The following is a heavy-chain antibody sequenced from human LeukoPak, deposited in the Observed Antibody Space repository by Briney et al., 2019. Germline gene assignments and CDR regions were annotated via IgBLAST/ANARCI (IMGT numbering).Heavy chain of an antibody. J-gene: IGHJ3*02. CDR3: ARGLNNRKSGRRFDVFEI. CDR1: GGSISSGSYY. CDR2: IYYSGST. Sequence: NSSETLSLTCTVSGGSISSGSYYWSWIRQPPGKGLEWIGSIYYSGSTYYNPSLKSRVTISVDTSKNQFSLRLTSVTAADTAVYYCARGLNNRKSGRRFDVFEIWGQGTMVTVSS. V-gene: IGHV4-39*07. D-gene: IGHD1-14*01.